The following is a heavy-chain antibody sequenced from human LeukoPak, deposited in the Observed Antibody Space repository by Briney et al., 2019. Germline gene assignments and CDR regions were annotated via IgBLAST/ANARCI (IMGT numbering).Heavy chain of an antibody. D-gene: IGHD3-10*01. Sequence: PSETLSLTCAVSDDSFSSHYWTWIRHPPKKGLGWIGYISYIGTPNYNPSLKSRVTISIDTSKHQFSLKLTSVTAADTAVYYWARLMYYYDSGSYGMDVWGQGTTVTVSS. J-gene: IGHJ6*02. CDR3: ARLMYYYDSGSYGMDV. CDR1: DDSFSSHY. CDR2: ISYIGTP. V-gene: IGHV4-59*08.